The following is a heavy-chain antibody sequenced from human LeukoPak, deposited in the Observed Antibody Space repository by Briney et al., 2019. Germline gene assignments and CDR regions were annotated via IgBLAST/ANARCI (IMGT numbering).Heavy chain of an antibody. CDR2: VYHSGGGNR. Sequence: SGTLSLTCAVSGDSISSINWWTWVRQPPGKGLEWIGEVYHSGGGNRNYNPSLKSRATISVDTSRNQFSLNLRSVTAADTAVYFCARDNPRTTGYSSGSSFDFWGQGILVTVSS. CDR1: GDSISSINW. V-gene: IGHV4-4*02. CDR3: ARDNPRTTGYSSGSSFDF. D-gene: IGHD6-19*01. J-gene: IGHJ4*02.